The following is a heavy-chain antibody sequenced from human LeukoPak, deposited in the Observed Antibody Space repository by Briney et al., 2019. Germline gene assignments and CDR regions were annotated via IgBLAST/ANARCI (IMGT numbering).Heavy chain of an antibody. CDR3: ARDSRGSFDY. Sequence: GGSLRLSCAASGFTFSSYAMHWVRQAPGKGLEWVAVISYDGSNKYYADSLRGRFTISRDNSKNTLYLQMNSLRAEDTAVYYCARDSRGSFDYWGQGTLVTVSS. D-gene: IGHD3-10*01. CDR2: ISYDGSNK. V-gene: IGHV3-30*04. CDR1: GFTFSSYA. J-gene: IGHJ4*02.